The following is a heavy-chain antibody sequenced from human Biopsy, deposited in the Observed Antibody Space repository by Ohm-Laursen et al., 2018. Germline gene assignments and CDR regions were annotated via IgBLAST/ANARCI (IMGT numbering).Heavy chain of an antibody. CDR2: IIPIPNVA. V-gene: IGHV1-69*10. CDR3: ARGEGSSWFDP. J-gene: IGHJ5*02. Sequence: VSCKASGDSFTSYAIGWVRQAPGQGLEWMGGIIPIPNVATYAQKFQGRITITADESTSTAYMELSSLTSDDTAVYFCARGEGSSWFDPWGHGTLVTVSS. D-gene: IGHD1-26*01. CDR1: GDSFTSYA.